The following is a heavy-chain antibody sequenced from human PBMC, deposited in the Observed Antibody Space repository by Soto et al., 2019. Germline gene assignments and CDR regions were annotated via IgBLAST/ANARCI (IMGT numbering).Heavy chain of an antibody. CDR2: ITEDGVTT. CDR3: TRGPRPSSSGTGAY. D-gene: IGHD1-26*01. J-gene: IGHJ4*02. Sequence: GGSLRFSCEASGFMISMYWMHWVRQVPGKGPVWVSRITEDGVTTTYADSVKGRFTISRDNDKNTLYLQLDSLRVADTAMYYCTRGPRPSSSGTGAYWGPGTQVTVSS. V-gene: IGHV3-74*03. CDR1: GFMISMYW.